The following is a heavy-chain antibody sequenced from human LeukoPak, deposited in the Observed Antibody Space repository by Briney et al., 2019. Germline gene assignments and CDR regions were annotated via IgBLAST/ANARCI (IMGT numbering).Heavy chain of an antibody. CDR1: GYSFTSNW. J-gene: IGHJ4*02. V-gene: IGHV5-51*01. D-gene: IGHD6-13*01. Sequence: GEPLKISCKGSGYSFTSNWIGWVRQMPGKGLEWMGIIYPGDSHTRYSPSFQGQVTMSADKSISTAYLQWSSLKASDTAMYYCARNPSGYHFDYWGQGTLVTVSS. CDR2: IYPGDSHT. CDR3: ARNPSGYHFDY.